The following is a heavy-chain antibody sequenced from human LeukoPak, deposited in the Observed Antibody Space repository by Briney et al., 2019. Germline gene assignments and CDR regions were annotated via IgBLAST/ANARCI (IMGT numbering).Heavy chain of an antibody. J-gene: IGHJ3*01. Sequence: PSETLSLTCTDSGGSLSSGSFYWGWIRQPPGKRLEWIGSIYYSGSTYYNPSLKSRVTISVDTSKNQFSLRLSSVTAADTAVYYCTRHRGNGAYGAFDFWGQGTMVTVSS. CDR3: TRHRGNGAYGAFDF. CDR2: IYYSGST. D-gene: IGHD2-8*01. CDR1: GGSLSSGSFY. V-gene: IGHV4-39*01.